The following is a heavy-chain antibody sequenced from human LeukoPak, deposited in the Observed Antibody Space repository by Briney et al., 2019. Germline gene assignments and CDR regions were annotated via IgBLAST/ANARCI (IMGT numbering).Heavy chain of an antibody. Sequence: PSETLSLTCTVSGGSFSSGSYYWSWIRQPPGKGLEWIGNVDYSGSTSYNPSLKRRVTISVDRSKNQFSLKVKYLTAADTAVYYCARGIRTGYGYWGQGTRVTVSS. D-gene: IGHD1-1*01. V-gene: IGHV4-61*01. CDR2: VDYSGST. CDR3: ARGIRTGYGY. CDR1: GGSFSSGSYY. J-gene: IGHJ4*02.